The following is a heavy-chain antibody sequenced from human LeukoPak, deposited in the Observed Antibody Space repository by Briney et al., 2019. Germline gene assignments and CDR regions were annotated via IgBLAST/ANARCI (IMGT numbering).Heavy chain of an antibody. Sequence: PSETLSLTCTVSGGSISSYYWSWIRQPPGKGLEWIGYIYYSGSTNYDPSLKSRVTISVDTSKNQFSLKLSSVTAADTAVYYCARVQAYGGKGYFDYWGQGTLVTVSS. J-gene: IGHJ4*02. V-gene: IGHV4-59*01. CDR3: ARVQAYGGKGYFDY. CDR1: GGSISSYY. D-gene: IGHD4-23*01. CDR2: IYYSGST.